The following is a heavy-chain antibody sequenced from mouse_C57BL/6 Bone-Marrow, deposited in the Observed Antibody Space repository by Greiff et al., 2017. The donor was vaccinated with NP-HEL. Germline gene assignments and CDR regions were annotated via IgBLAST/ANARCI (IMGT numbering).Heavy chain of an antibody. J-gene: IGHJ4*01. V-gene: IGHV14-4*01. Sequence: EVQLQQSGAELVRPGASVKLSCTASGFNIKDDYMHWVKQRPEQGLEWIGWIGPENGDTEYASKFQGKATITADTSSNTAYLQLSSLTSEDTAVYYCTTGITTVVAHYYAMDYWGQGTSVTVSS. CDR3: TTGITTVVAHYYAMDY. CDR2: IGPENGDT. CDR1: GFNIKDDY. D-gene: IGHD1-1*01.